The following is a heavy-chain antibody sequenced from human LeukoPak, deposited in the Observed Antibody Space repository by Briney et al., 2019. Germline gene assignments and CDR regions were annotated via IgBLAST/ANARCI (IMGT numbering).Heavy chain of an antibody. CDR1: GGSISSSSYY. CDR3: ARHPPESVDAFDI. Sequence: SETLSLTCTVSGGSISSSSYYWGWIRQPPGKGLEWIGSIYYSGSTYYNPSLKSRVTISVDTSKNQFSLKLSSVTAADTAVYYCARHPPESVDAFDIWGQGTMVTVSS. V-gene: IGHV4-39*01. J-gene: IGHJ3*02. CDR2: IYYSGST.